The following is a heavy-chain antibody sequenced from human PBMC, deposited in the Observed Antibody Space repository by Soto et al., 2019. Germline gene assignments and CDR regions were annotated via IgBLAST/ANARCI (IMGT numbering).Heavy chain of an antibody. CDR1: GFTFSSYA. CDR2: ISYDGSNK. Sequence: QVQLVESGGGVVQPGRSLRLSCAASGFTFSSYAMHWVRQAPGKGLEWVAVISYDGSNKYYADSVKGRFTISRDNSKNTLYLQMISLRAEDTAVYYCARFCISTSCYASFDYWGQGTLVTVSS. D-gene: IGHD2-2*01. CDR3: ARFCISTSCYASFDY. V-gene: IGHV3-30-3*01. J-gene: IGHJ4*02.